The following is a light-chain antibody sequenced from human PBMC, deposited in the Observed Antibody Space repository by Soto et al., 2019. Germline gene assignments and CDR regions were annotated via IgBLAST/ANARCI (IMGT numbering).Light chain of an antibody. CDR3: SSYTSISTLYV. J-gene: IGLJ1*01. CDR1: SSDVGAYDR. CDR2: AVT. Sequence: HSALTQPPSASGSPGQSVTISCTGTSSDVGAYDRVSWYQQHPGKPPKLIIYAVTDRTSGVPDRFSGSKSGNTASLTVSGLQAEDEADYYCSSYTSISTLYVFGTGTKLTVL. V-gene: IGLV2-8*01.